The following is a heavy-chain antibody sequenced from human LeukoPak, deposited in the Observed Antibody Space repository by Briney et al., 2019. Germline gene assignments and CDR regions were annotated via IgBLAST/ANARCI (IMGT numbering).Heavy chain of an antibody. CDR3: ASLIWGDYFDY. D-gene: IGHD3-10*01. J-gene: IGHJ4*02. CDR1: GGSFSGYY. Sequence: SETLSLTCAVYGGSFSGYYWSWIRQPPGKGLEWIGEINHSGSTNYNPSLKSRVTISVDTSKNQFSLKLSSVTAADTAVYYCASLIWGDYFDYWGQGTLVTVSS. CDR2: INHSGST. V-gene: IGHV4-34*01.